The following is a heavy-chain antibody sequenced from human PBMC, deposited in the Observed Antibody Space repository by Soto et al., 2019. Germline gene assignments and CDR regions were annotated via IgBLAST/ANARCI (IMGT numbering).Heavy chain of an antibody. CDR1: GFTFSRTD. V-gene: IGHV3-23*01. CDR2: ISGNGGST. D-gene: IGHD1-20*01. CDR3: AKSGNWNDGDSFDY. Sequence: GGSLRLSSAASGFTFSRTDMNWVRQAPGKGLEWVSGISGNGGSTYYADSVEGRFTISRDNSKNTLYLQLNSLRADDTAVYYCAKSGNWNDGDSFDYWGQGTLVTVSS. J-gene: IGHJ4*02.